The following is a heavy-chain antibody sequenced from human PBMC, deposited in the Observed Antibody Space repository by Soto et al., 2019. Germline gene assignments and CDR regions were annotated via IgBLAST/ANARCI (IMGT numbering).Heavy chain of an antibody. CDR2: ISYAGSNK. J-gene: IGHJ4*02. D-gene: IGHD2-15*01. V-gene: IGHV3-30*03. CDR3: ARGLPGYCSAGSCYPPDH. CDR1: GFTFSGYG. Sequence: QVQLVEPGGGVVRPGRSLRLSVAASGFTFSGYGRNWVRQAPGRGREGVAVISYAGSNKYYADSVKGRFTISRYNSKNTLYLQMNSLRAEDTAVYYCARGLPGYCSAGSCYPPDHWGQGTLVTVSS.